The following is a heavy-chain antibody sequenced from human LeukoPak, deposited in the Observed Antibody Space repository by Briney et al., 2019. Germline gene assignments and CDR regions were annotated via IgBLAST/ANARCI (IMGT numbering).Heavy chain of an antibody. Sequence: SVKVSCKASGGTCSSYAISWVRQAPGQGLEWMGGIIPIFGTANYAQKFQGRVTITADESTSTAYMELSSLRSEDTAVYYCARGKVPAAIGDSFGWFDPWGQGTLVTVSS. V-gene: IGHV1-69*13. CDR3: ARGKVPAAIGDSFGWFDP. CDR2: IIPIFGTA. J-gene: IGHJ5*02. D-gene: IGHD2-2*01. CDR1: GGTCSSYA.